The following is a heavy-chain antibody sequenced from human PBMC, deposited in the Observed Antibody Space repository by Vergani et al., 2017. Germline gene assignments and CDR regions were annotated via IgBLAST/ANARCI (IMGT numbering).Heavy chain of an antibody. CDR1: GFTFSSYA. V-gene: IGHV3-30-3*01. CDR2: ISYDGSNK. J-gene: IGHJ4*02. Sequence: QVQLVESGGGVVQPGRSLRLSCAASGFTFSSYAMHWVRQVPGKGLEWVAVISYDGSNKYYADSVKGRFTLSRDNSKNTLYLQMNSLRAEYTAVYYCARDLDPLSYVYIVATIVGYFDYWGQGTLVTVSS. CDR3: ARDLDPLSYVYIVATIVGYFDY. D-gene: IGHD5-12*01.